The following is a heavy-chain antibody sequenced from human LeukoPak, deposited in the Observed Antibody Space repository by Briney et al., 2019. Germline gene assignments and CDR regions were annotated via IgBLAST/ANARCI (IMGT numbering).Heavy chain of an antibody. J-gene: IGHJ4*02. D-gene: IGHD6-13*01. CDR2: IIPILGIA. CDR3: ARDLAWAAAGPNFDY. V-gene: IGHV1-69*04. Sequence: ASVKVSCKASGGTFSSYAISWVRQAPGQGLEWMGRIIPILGIANYAQKFQGRVTITADKSTSTAYMELSSLRSEDTAVYYCARDLAWAAAGPNFDYWGQGTLVTVSS. CDR1: GGTFSSYA.